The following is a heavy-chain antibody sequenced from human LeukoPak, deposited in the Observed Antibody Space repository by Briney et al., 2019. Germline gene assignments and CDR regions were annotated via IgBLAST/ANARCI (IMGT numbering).Heavy chain of an antibody. V-gene: IGHV4-61*02. CDR3: AREMDFGRQTYDFWSGSSPGWFDP. CDR1: GGSINSGSYY. Sequence: SQTLSLTCTVSGGSINSGSYYWSWIRQPAGKGLEWIGRIYTSGSTNYNPSLKSRVTMSVDTSKNQFSLKLSSVTAADTAVYYCAREMDFGRQTYDFWSGSSPGWFDPWGQGTLVTVSS. D-gene: IGHD3-3*01. CDR2: IYTSGST. J-gene: IGHJ5*02.